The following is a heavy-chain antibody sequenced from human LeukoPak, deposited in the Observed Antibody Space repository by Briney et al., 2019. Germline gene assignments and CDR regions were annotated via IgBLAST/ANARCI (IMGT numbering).Heavy chain of an antibody. D-gene: IGHD1-26*01. CDR2: IYYSGST. V-gene: IGHV4-39*07. CDR3: ARDSASLLIVGATTPSNWFDP. CDR1: GGSISSSSYY. Sequence: SETLSLTCTVSGGSISSSSYYWGWIRQPPGKGLEWIGSIYYSGSTYYNPSLKSRVTISVDTSKSQFSLKLSSVTAADTAVYYCARDSASLLIVGATTPSNWFDPWGQGTLVTVSS. J-gene: IGHJ5*02.